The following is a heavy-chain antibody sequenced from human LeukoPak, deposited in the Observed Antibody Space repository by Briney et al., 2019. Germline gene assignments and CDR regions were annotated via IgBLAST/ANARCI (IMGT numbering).Heavy chain of an antibody. D-gene: IGHD3-22*01. J-gene: IGHJ4*02. V-gene: IGHV4-38-2*02. Sequence: SETLSLTCTVSGYSISSGYYWGWIRQPPGKGLEWIGSIYHSGSTNYNPSLKSRVTISVDTSKNQFSLKLSSVIAADTAVYYCARWAEGYYDSSGYSYSSSLDYWGQGTLVTVSS. CDR1: GYSISSGYY. CDR3: ARWAEGYYDSSGYSYSSSLDY. CDR2: IYHSGST.